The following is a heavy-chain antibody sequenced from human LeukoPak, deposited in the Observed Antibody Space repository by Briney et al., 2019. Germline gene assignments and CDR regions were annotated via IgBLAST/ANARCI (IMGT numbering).Heavy chain of an antibody. V-gene: IGHV3-21*01. CDR1: GFTFSSYA. Sequence: GRSLRLSCAASGFTFSSYAMHWVRQAPGKGLEWVSSISSSSSYIYYADSLKGRFTISRDNAKNSLYLQMNSLRAEDTAVYYCASIVYSGYDSNDFWGQGTLVTVSS. J-gene: IGHJ4*02. CDR2: ISSSSSYI. CDR3: ASIVYSGYDSNDF. D-gene: IGHD5-12*01.